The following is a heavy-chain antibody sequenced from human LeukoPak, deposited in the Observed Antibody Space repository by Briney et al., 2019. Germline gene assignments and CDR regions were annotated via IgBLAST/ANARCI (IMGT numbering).Heavy chain of an antibody. CDR3: ARSIAAAGTVYYYYYGMDV. D-gene: IGHD6-13*01. V-gene: IGHV3-7*03. Sequence: PGESLRLSCAASGFTFSSQWMTWVRQAPGKGLEWVANIKQDGSEKYYVDSVKGRFTISRHNSKNTLYLQMNSLRAEDTAVYYCARSIAAAGTVYYYYYGMDVWGQGTTVTVSS. CDR1: GFTFSSQW. J-gene: IGHJ6*02. CDR2: IKQDGSEK.